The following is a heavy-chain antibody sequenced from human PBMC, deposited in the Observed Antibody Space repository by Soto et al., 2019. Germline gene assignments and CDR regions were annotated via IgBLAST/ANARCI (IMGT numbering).Heavy chain of an antibody. CDR3: AKHIVVVVAAKKENDAFDI. CDR1: GFTFSSYA. Sequence: EVQLLESGGGLVQPGGSLRLSCAASGFTFSSYAMSWVRQAPGKGLEWVSAISGSGGSTYYADSVKGRFTISRDNSKNTLYLQMNSLRAEDKAVYYCAKHIVVVVAAKKENDAFDIWVQGTMVTVSS. V-gene: IGHV3-23*01. CDR2: ISGSGGST. D-gene: IGHD2-15*01. J-gene: IGHJ3*02.